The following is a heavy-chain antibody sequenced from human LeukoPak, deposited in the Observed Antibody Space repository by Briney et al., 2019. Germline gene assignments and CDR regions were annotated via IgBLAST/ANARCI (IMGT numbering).Heavy chain of an antibody. V-gene: IGHV3-72*01. CDR2: IRHKGNSYTT. D-gene: IGHD3-16*01. J-gene: IGHJ4*02. CDR3: TIGLGD. Sequence: GGSLRLSCAASGFTISSYTFGSYTMTWVRQAPGKGLEWVGRIRHKGNSYTTEYAASVKGRFTLSRDDSKTSLYLQMNSLKTEDTAIYYCTIGLGDWGQGTLVTVSS. CDR1: GFTISSYT.